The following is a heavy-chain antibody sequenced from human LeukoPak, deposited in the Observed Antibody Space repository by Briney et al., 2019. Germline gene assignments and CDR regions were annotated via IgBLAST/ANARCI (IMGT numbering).Heavy chain of an antibody. CDR2: MYTSGIT. Sequence: SETLSLICTVSGGYSINNYFWSWIRQPAGKGLEWIGRMYTSGITNYSPSLKSRVTMSIDTSKNQISLNLTSVTAADTAMYYCARETSTTYDRAIDIWGQGTMVTVSS. CDR3: ARETSTTYDRAIDI. D-gene: IGHD1-26*01. V-gene: IGHV4-4*07. CDR1: GGYSINNYF. J-gene: IGHJ3*02.